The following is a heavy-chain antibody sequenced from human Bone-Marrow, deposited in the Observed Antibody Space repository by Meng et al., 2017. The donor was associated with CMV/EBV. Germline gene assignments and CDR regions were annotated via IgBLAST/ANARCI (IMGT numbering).Heavy chain of an antibody. CDR1: GFTFNTYS. V-gene: IGHV3-48*04. J-gene: IGHJ4*02. CDR2: ISSSGTTI. D-gene: IGHD6-6*01. CDR3: ARGMSIAAPRFFVY. Sequence: GESLKISCAASGFTFNTYSMTWVRQAPGKGLEWVSYISSSGTTIHYADSVKGRFTIPRDNGKNSLYLQMNSLRVEDTALYYCARGMSIAAPRFFVYWGQGALVTVSS.